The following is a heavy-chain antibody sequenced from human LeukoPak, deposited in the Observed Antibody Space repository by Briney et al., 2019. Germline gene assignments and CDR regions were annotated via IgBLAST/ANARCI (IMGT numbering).Heavy chain of an antibody. CDR1: GFTFSSYG. D-gene: IGHD6-13*01. V-gene: IGHV3-30*18. CDR3: AKGFTPYSSRWYYFDY. J-gene: IGHJ4*02. Sequence: GGSLRLSCAASGFTFSSYGMHWVRQAPGKGLEWVAVISYDGSNKYYADSVKGRFTISRDNSKNTLYLQMNSLRAEDTAVYYCAKGFTPYSSRWYYFDYWGQGTLVTVSS. CDR2: ISYDGSNK.